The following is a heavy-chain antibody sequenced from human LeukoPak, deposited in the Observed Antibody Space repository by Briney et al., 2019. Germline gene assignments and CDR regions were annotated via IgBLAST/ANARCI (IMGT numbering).Heavy chain of an antibody. Sequence: SETLSLTCAVYGGSFSGYYWSWIRQPPGKGLEWIGENNHSGSTYYNPSLKSRVTISVDTSKNQFSLKLSSVTAADTAVYYCAREGNFGAFDIWGQGTMVTVSP. V-gene: IGHV4-34*01. CDR1: GGSFSGYY. D-gene: IGHD4-23*01. J-gene: IGHJ3*02. CDR2: NNHSGST. CDR3: AREGNFGAFDI.